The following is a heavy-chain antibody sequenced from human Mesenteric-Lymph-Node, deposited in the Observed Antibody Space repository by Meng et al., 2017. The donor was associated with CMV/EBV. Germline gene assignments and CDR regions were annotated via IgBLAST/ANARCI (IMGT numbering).Heavy chain of an antibody. D-gene: IGHD7-27*01. V-gene: IGHV1-69*05. CDR3: ARERNWGSFDY. CDR1: GGTFSNYA. J-gene: IGHJ4*02. CDR2: IIPTLGTA. Sequence: SVKVSCKAFGGTFSNYAVSWVRQAPGQGLEWMGGIIPTLGTATYAQKFQGRVTITTDESTTIAYMELSSLRSEDTAVYYCARERNWGSFDYWGQGTLVTVSS.